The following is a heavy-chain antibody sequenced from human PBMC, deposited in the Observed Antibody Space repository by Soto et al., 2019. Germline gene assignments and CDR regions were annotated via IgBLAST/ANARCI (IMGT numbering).Heavy chain of an antibody. Sequence: PSETLSLTCTVSGGSISRYYWSWIRQPPGKGLEWIGYIYYDGSTNYSPSLKSRVTISVDTSKNQFSLRLNSVTAADTAVYYCARAGYSYGFGYYYDYWGQGTLVTAPQ. J-gene: IGHJ4*02. CDR2: IYYDGST. CDR1: GGSISRYY. D-gene: IGHD5-18*01. CDR3: ARAGYSYGFGYYYDY. V-gene: IGHV4-59*01.